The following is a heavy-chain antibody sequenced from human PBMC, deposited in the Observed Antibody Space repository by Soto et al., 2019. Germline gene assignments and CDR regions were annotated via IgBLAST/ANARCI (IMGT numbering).Heavy chain of an antibody. CDR2: ISYDGSNK. V-gene: IGHV3-30-3*01. Sequence: GGSLRLSCAASGFTFSSYAMHWVRQAPGKGLEWVAVISYDGSNKYYADSVKGRFTISRDNSKNTLYLQMNSLRAEDTAVYYCARVSRYCTNGVCYTDFDYWGQGTLVTV. D-gene: IGHD2-8*01. CDR1: GFTFSSYA. CDR3: ARVSRYCTNGVCYTDFDY. J-gene: IGHJ4*02.